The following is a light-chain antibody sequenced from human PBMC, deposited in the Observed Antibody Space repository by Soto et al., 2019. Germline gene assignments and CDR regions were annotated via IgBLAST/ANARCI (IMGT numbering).Light chain of an antibody. CDR2: GKR. J-gene: IGLJ1*01. V-gene: IGLV1-40*01. Sequence: QSLLTQPPSVSGAPGQRVTISCTGSSSNIGACYDVQWYQKLPGTYPKILIYGKRNRPSGVPDRFSGYKSGTSASLAITGLQAEDEADYYCQSHDSSLSXFYVLGTGTKVXV. CDR3: QSHDSSLSXFYV. CDR1: SSNIGACYD.